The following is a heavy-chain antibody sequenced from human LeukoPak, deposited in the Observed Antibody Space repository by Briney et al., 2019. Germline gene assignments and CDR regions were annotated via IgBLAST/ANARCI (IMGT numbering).Heavy chain of an antibody. CDR1: GFTFSSYA. CDR3: ARVVVVAATLDY. D-gene: IGHD2-15*01. V-gene: IGHV3-30-3*01. CDR2: ISYDGSNK. Sequence: PGGSLRLSCAASGFTFSSYAMHWVRQAPGKGLEWVAVISYDGSNKYYADSVKGRLTISRDNSKNTLYLQMNSLRAEDTAVYYCARVVVVAATLDYWGQGTLITVSS. J-gene: IGHJ4*02.